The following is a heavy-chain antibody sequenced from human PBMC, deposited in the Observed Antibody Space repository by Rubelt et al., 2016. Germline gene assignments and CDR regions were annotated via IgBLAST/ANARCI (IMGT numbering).Heavy chain of an antibody. Sequence: EVQLVESGGGVVQPGGSLRLSCAVSGFSFSTYWMRWVRQAPGKGLVWVSHINTDGSSTIYADSVKGRFTISRDNAKNRPNLQINSLTAEDTAVYYGARKKLGTNSFDHWGQGALVTVSS. CDR2: INTDGSST. CDR1: GFSFSTYW. CDR3: ARKKLGTNSFDH. J-gene: IGHJ4*02. V-gene: IGHV3-74*02. D-gene: IGHD1-26*01.